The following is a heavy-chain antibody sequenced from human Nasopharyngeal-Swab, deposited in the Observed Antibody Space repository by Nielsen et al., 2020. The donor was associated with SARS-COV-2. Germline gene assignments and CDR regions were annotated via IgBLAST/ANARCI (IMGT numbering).Heavy chain of an antibody. Sequence: GESLKISCAASGFTFSSYAMSWVRQAPGKGLEWVSAISGSGGSTYYADSVKGRFTISRDNSKNTLYLQMNSLRAEDTAVYYCAKDEWFYYYYYGMDVWGQGTTVTVSS. D-gene: IGHD3-3*01. V-gene: IGHV3-23*01. CDR1: GFTFSSYA. J-gene: IGHJ6*02. CDR2: ISGSGGST. CDR3: AKDEWFYYYYYGMDV.